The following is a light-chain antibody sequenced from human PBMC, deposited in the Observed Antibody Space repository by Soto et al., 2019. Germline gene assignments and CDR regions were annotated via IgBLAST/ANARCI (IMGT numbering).Light chain of an antibody. V-gene: IGLV2-8*01. CDR1: SSDVGGYNY. CDR3: TSYAGSNNRGV. J-gene: IGLJ1*01. CDR2: EVS. Sequence: QSALTQPPSASGSPGQSVTITCTGTSSDVGGYNYISWYQHHPGKAPKLMIYEVSPRPAGVPDRFSGSKSGNTASLTVSGLQAEDEADYYCTSYAGSNNRGVFGSGTKVTVL.